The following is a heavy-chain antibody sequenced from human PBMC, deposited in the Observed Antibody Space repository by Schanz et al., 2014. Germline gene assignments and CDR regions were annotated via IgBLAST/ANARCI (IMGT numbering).Heavy chain of an antibody. D-gene: IGHD6-13*01. V-gene: IGHV3-11*05. CDR3: ARLDSSSWYPRY. Sequence: QVQLVESGGGLVKPGGSLRLSCAASGFTFSDYYMSWIRQAPGKGLEWVSYISSSGSYTNYADSVKCRFTTSRDNGKKSMYLQMNSLRAEDTAVYYCARLDSSSWYPRYWGQGTLVTVSS. J-gene: IGHJ4*02. CDR1: GFTFSDYY. CDR2: ISSSGSYT.